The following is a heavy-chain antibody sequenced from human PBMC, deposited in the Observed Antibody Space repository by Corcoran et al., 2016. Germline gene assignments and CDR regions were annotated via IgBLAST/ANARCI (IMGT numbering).Heavy chain of an antibody. CDR2: INHSGST. J-gene: IGHJ6*02. CDR3: ARGLAAGVNYYYYGMDV. CDR1: GGSFSGYY. V-gene: IGHV4-34*01. D-gene: IGHD2-15*01. Sequence: QVQLQQWGAGLLKPSETLSLTCAVYGGSFSGYYWSWIRQPPGKGLEWIGEINHSGSTNYNPSLKSRVTISVDTSKNQFSLKLSSVTAADTDVYYCARGLAAGVNYYYYGMDVWGQGTTVTVSS.